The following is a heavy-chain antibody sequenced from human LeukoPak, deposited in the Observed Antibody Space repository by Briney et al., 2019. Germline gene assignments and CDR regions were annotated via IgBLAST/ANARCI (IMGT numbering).Heavy chain of an antibody. J-gene: IGHJ4*02. CDR3: ATIGITIFGVVIIPYYFDY. V-gene: IGHV3-21*04. CDR1: GFTFSSYG. CDR2: ISSSSSYI. Sequence: GGSLRLSCAASGFTFSSYGMSWVRQAPGKGLEWVSSISSSSSYIYYADSVKGRFTISRDNAKNPLYLQMNSLRAEDTAVYYCATIGITIFGVVIIPYYFDYWGQGTLVTVSS. D-gene: IGHD3-3*01.